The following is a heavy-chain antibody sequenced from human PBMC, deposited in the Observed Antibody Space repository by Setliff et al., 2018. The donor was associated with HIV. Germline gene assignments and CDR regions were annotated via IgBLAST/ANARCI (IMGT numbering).Heavy chain of an antibody. J-gene: IGHJ4*02. CDR1: GYSFTNYW. D-gene: IGHD3-3*01. CDR3: ARLSKFYDFWTPNY. Sequence: ESLKISCQASGYSFTNYWVGWVRQMPGNGLEWVGLIWPDDSDTIYSPSFQGQVTLSADKSITTVYLQWNSLKAPDTAIYYCARLSKFYDFWTPNYWGQGTLVTSPQ. V-gene: IGHV5-51*01. CDR2: IWPDDSDT.